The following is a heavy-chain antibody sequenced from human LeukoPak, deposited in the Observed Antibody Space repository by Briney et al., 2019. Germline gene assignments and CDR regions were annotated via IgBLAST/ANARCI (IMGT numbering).Heavy chain of an antibody. J-gene: IGHJ4*02. CDR3: SKGSDYSGSGTYSYFDY. CDR1: GFTFSNYW. Sequence: GGSLRLSCAASGFTFSNYWMHWVRQAPGKGLVWVSRINSDGINTSYADSVKGRFTLSRDNSKNTLFLQMNSLRAEDTAVYYCSKGSDYSGSGTYSYFDYWGQGTLVTVSS. V-gene: IGHV3-74*01. CDR2: INSDGINT. D-gene: IGHD3-10*01.